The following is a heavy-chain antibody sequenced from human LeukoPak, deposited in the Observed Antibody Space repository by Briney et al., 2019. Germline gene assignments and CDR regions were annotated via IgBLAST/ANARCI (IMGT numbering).Heavy chain of an antibody. D-gene: IGHD3-22*01. CDR2: IYYSGST. CDR3: ARAFYYDSSGYTEGDAFDI. CDR1: GGSISSGDYY. Sequence: KPSETLSLTCTVSGGSISSGDYYWSWIRQPPGKGLEWIGYIYYSGSTYYNPSLKSRVTISVDTSKNQFSLKLSSVTAADTAVYYCARAFYYDSSGYTEGDAFDIWGQGTVVTVSS. V-gene: IGHV4-30-4*08. J-gene: IGHJ3*02.